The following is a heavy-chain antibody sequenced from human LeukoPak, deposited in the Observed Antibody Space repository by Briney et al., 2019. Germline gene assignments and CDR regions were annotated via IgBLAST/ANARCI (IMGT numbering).Heavy chain of an antibody. D-gene: IGHD3-10*01. Sequence: SETLSLTCTVSGGSISNYYCSWIRQPPGKGLEWIGYIYYSGSTNYNPSLRSRVTMSVDTSKNQFSLKLSSVTAADTAVYYCATHDPLWFGDGAFDIWGQGTMVTVSS. J-gene: IGHJ3*02. CDR3: ATHDPLWFGDGAFDI. CDR2: IYYSGST. CDR1: GGSISNYY. V-gene: IGHV4-59*08.